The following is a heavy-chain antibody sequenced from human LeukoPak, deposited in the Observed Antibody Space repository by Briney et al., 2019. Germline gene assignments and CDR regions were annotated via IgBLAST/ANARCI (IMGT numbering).Heavy chain of an antibody. V-gene: IGHV3-21*01. CDR2: ISSSSSYI. Sequence: GGSLRLSCAASGFTFSSYSMNWVRQPPGKGREWVSSISSSSSYIYYADSVKGRFTISRDNAKNSLYLQMNSLRAEDTAVYYCARDDLIDRIEWGQGTLVTVSA. CDR1: GFTFSSYS. D-gene: IGHD3-22*01. J-gene: IGHJ4*02. CDR3: ARDDLIDRIE.